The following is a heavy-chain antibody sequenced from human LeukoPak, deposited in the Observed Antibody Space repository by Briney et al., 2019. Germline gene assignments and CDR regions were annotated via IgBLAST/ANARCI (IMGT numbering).Heavy chain of an antibody. J-gene: IGHJ4*02. V-gene: IGHV4-31*03. Sequence: KPSETLSLTCTVSGGSISRGGYYWTWIRQHPGKGLEWIGYIYHSGSTYYNPSLKSRVTLSVDTSRSQFALNLSSVTAADTAVYYCARGRYYYDSRGYYKQCYFDYWGQGTLVTVST. D-gene: IGHD3-22*01. CDR2: IYHSGST. CDR3: ARGRYYYDSRGYYKQCYFDY. CDR1: GGSISRGGYY.